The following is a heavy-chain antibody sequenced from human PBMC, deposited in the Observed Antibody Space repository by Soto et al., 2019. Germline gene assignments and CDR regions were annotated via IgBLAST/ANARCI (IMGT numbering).Heavy chain of an antibody. V-gene: IGHV3-23*01. CDR2: ISGSGGST. D-gene: IGHD4-4*01. CDR1: GFIFSSYS. CDR3: ANLYDYSNYAADYYMDV. J-gene: IGHJ6*03. Sequence: PGGSLRLSCAASGFIFSSYSMNWVRQAPGKGLEWVSYISGSGGSTYYADSVKGRFTISRDNSKNTLYLQMNSLRAEDTAVYYFANLYDYSNYAADYYMDVWGKGTTVTVSS.